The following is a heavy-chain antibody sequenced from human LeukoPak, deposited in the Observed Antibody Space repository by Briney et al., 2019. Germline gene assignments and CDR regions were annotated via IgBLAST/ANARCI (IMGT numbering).Heavy chain of an antibody. CDR3: ARQTTVTTRLDY. V-gene: IGHV4-61*02. D-gene: IGHD4-17*01. CDR1: GGSISSGSYY. J-gene: IGHJ4*02. Sequence: SETLSLTCTVSGGSISSGSYYWSWTRQPAGKGLEWIGRINTSGSTKCNPSLKSRVTISVDTSKNQFFLELSSVTAADTAVYYCARQTTVTTRLDYWGQGTLVTVSS. CDR2: INTSGST.